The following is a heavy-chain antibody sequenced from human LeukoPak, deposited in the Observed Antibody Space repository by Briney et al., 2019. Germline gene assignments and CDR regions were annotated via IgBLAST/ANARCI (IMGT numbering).Heavy chain of an antibody. V-gene: IGHV4-61*01. CDR3: ARGLRGLLSGSCWFDP. CDR2: IYYSGST. CDR1: GGSISSGSYY. D-gene: IGHD3-10*01. Sequence: PSQTLSLTCTVSGGSISSGSYYWSWIRQPPGKGLEWIGYIYYSGSTNYNPSLKSRVTISVDTSKNQFSLKLSSVTAADTAVYYCARGLRGLLSGSCWFDPWGQGTLVTVSS. J-gene: IGHJ5*02.